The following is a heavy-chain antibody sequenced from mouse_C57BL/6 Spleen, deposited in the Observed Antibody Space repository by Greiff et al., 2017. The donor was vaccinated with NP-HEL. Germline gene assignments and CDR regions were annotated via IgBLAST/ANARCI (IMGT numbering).Heavy chain of an antibody. V-gene: IGHV5-17*01. Sequence: EVQGVESGGGLVKPGGSLKLSCAASGFTFSDYGMHWVRQAPEKGLEWVAYISSGSSTIYYADTVKGRFTISRDNAKNTLFLQMTSLRSEDTAMYYCARKEIYYYAMEYWGKGNSVNVAA. CDR1: GFTFSDYG. CDR3: ARKEIYYYAMEY. CDR2: ISSGSSTI. J-gene: IGHJ4*01.